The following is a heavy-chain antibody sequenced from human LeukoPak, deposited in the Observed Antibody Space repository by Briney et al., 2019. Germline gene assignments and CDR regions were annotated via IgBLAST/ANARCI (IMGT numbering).Heavy chain of an antibody. V-gene: IGHV3-23*01. D-gene: IGHD7-27*01. CDR3: AKKLPGASYYFDF. Sequence: GGSLRLSCIASGFTLSNYDMTWVRQTPGKGLEYVSSIGSGGYTFYAGSVKGRFSISRDISQNTVYLQMNSLRAEDTAMYFCAKKLPGASYYFDFLGQGTLVTVSS. J-gene: IGHJ4*02. CDR1: GFTLSNYD. CDR2: IGSGGYT.